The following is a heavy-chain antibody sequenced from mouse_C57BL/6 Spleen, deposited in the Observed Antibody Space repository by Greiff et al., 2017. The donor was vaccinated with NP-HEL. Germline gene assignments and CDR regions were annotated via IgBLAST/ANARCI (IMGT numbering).Heavy chain of an antibody. CDR3: ARSPYGYDGAWFAY. D-gene: IGHD2-2*01. Sequence: VHVKQSGPELVKPGASVKISCKASGYSFTGYYMNWVKQSPEKSLEWIGEINPSTGGTTYTQKFKAKATLTVDKSSSTAYMQLKSLTSEDSAVYYCARSPYGYDGAWFAYWGQGTLVTVSA. J-gene: IGHJ3*01. CDR2: INPSTGGT. CDR1: GYSFTGYY. V-gene: IGHV1-42*01.